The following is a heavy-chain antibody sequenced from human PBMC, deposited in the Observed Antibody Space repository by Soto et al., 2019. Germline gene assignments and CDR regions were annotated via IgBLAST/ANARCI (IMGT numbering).Heavy chain of an antibody. CDR2: IYYSGST. V-gene: IGHV4-61*01. D-gene: IGHD6-13*01. CDR1: GGSVSSVSYY. Sequence: SDTLCLTCTVSGGSVSSVSYYWSWIRQPPGKGLEWIGYIYYSGSTNYNPSLKSRVTISVDTSKNQFSLKLSSVTAADTAVYYGSRKGIPAAGVDYWGQGSLV. J-gene: IGHJ4*02. CDR3: SRKGIPAAGVDY.